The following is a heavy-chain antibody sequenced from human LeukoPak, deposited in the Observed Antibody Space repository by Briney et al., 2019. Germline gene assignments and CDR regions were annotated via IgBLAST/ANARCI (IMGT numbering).Heavy chain of an antibody. D-gene: IGHD5-12*01. CDR3: ARGHVARRPRILGRWFDP. Sequence: SETLSLTCAVSGASISGSGYYLGWIRQPPGKGLEWIGNIYYTGSTYYNASLQSRVTISIDTSKNQFSLRLNSVTAADTAVYYCARGHVARRPRILGRWFDPWGQGTLVTVSS. V-gene: IGHV4-39*01. CDR1: GASISGSGYY. J-gene: IGHJ5*02. CDR2: IYYTGST.